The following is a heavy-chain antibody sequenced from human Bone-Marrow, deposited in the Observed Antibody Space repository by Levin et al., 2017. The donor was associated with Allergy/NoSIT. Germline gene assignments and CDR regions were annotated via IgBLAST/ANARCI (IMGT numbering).Heavy chain of an antibody. CDR1: GYSISSGYY. J-gene: IGHJ4*02. D-gene: IGHD2-2*01. CDR3: ARFSSSSCFFDQ. V-gene: IGHV4-38-2*02. Sequence: PGGSLRLSCTVSGYSISSGYYWGWIRQSPGKGLEWIGNMYHSDLPYYMPSLKSRVAISVDTSKNQFYLKMTSVTAADTAVYYCARFSSSSCFFDQWGQGTLVTVSS. CDR2: MYHSDLP.